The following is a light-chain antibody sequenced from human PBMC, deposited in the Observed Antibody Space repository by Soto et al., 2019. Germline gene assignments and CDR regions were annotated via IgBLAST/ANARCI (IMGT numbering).Light chain of an antibody. Sequence: EIVLTQSPATLSLSPGERATLSCRASRSVSSYLAWYQQKPGQAPRLLIYDASKRATGIPARFSGSGFGTDYNLTISSLEPEDFELYYCQQASKWRTFGQGTKVEIK. CDR2: DAS. CDR1: RSVSSY. J-gene: IGKJ1*01. V-gene: IGKV3-11*01. CDR3: QQASKWRT.